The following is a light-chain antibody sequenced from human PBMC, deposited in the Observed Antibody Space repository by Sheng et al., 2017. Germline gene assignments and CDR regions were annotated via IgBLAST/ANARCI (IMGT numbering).Light chain of an antibody. CDR2: INSDGSH. V-gene: IGLV4-69*01. CDR3: QTWGTGIQV. J-gene: IGLJ3*02. CDR1: SGHRSYA. Sequence: QLMLTQSPSASASLGASVKFTCTLSSGHRSYAIAWHQQQPGKGPRYLMKINSDGSHTKGDGIPDRFSGSSSGAERYLTIASLQSEDEAEYYCQTWGTGIQVFGGGTKLTVL.